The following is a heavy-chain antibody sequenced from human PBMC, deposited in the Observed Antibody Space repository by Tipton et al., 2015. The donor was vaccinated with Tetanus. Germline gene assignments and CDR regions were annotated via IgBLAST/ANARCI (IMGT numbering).Heavy chain of an antibody. Sequence: QLVQSGAEVKKPGASVKVSCKASGYTFTSYGLNWVRKAAGRGFEWMGWLNPKSGSAAYAPRFQGRVTMTTNTSITTAFMEVASLTYEDTAVYYCGRASGYHYGSGSYYSGEDYWGQGTLVTVSS. CDR3: GRASGYHYGSGSYYSGEDY. V-gene: IGHV1-8*02. CDR1: GYTFTSYG. CDR2: LNPKSGSA. D-gene: IGHD3-10*01. J-gene: IGHJ4*02.